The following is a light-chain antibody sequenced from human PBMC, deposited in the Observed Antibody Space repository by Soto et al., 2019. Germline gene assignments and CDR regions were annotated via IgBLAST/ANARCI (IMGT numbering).Light chain of an antibody. V-gene: IGKV3-20*01. Sequence: EIVLTQSPGTLSLSPGDRATLSCRASQSVSSSDLAWYQQKPGQAPRLLIYSASTKATGIPDRFSGSGSRTEFTLTISRLEPEDFAVYYCQQYGGSPLYTFGQGTKLEIK. CDR1: QSVSSSD. CDR3: QQYGGSPLYT. J-gene: IGKJ2*01. CDR2: SAS.